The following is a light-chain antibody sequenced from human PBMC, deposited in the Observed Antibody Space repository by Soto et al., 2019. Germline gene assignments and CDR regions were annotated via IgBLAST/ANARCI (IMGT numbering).Light chain of an antibody. J-gene: IGKJ1*01. V-gene: IGKV1-5*03. Sequence: DIQMTQSPSTLSASVGDRVTITCRASQSLRNWLAWYQQKPGKAPKLLIYKASSLESGVPSRFSGSGSGAEFTLTIIGLQPDDFATYYCQQYDTHSWTFGQGTKVEIK. CDR1: QSLRNW. CDR3: QQYDTHSWT. CDR2: KAS.